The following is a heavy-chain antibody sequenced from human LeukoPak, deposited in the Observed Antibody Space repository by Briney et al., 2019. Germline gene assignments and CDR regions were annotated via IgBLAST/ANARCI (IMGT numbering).Heavy chain of an antibody. CDR1: GFTFSSYW. Sequence: GGSLRLSCAASGFTFSSYWMHWVRQVPGKGLVWVSRIKTDGSRKSYADSVKGRFTISRDNAKNSLYLQMNSLRAEDTAVYYCARSRDIVATYDAFDIWGQGTMVTVSS. D-gene: IGHD5-12*01. CDR2: IKTDGSRK. V-gene: IGHV3-74*01. J-gene: IGHJ3*02. CDR3: ARSRDIVATYDAFDI.